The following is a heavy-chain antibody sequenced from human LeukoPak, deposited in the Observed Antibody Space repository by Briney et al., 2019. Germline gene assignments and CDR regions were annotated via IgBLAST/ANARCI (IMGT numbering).Heavy chain of an antibody. V-gene: IGHV4-39*07. J-gene: IGHJ4*02. CDR2: IYYSGST. CDR3: ARLLVGATTYDY. Sequence: PSETLSLTCTVSGGSISSSSYYWGWIHQPPGKELEWIGSIYYSGSTYYNPSLKSRVTISVDTSKNQFSLKLSSVTAADTAVYYCARLLVGATTYDYWGQGTLVTVSS. CDR1: GGSISSSSYY. D-gene: IGHD1-26*01.